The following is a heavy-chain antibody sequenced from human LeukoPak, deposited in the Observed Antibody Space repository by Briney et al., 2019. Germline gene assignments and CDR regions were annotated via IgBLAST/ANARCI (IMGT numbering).Heavy chain of an antibody. V-gene: IGHV1-69*13. CDR3: ARGGYCSGGSCYPT. CDR2: IIPIFGTA. CDR1: GGTIISYA. Sequence: ASVKVSCKASGGTIISYAISWVRQAPGQGLEWMGGIIPIFGTANYAQKFQGRVTITADESTGTAYMELSSLRSEDTAVYYCARGGYCSGGSCYPTWGQGTLVTVSS. D-gene: IGHD2-15*01. J-gene: IGHJ5*02.